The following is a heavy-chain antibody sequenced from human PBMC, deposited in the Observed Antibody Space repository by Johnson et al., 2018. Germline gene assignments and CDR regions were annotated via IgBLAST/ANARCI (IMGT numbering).Heavy chain of an antibody. CDR2: IYYSGST. Sequence: QVQLQESGPGLVKPSETLSLTCTVSGGSISSSSYYWGWIRQPPGKGLEWIGSIYYSGSTYYNPSLKSRVTISVDTSKNQFSLKRRSVHAAGTAVYYCARSPPYNWNRGASNWFDPWGQGTLVTVSS. CDR1: GGSISSSSYY. CDR3: ARSPPYNWNRGASNWFDP. D-gene: IGHD1-20*01. J-gene: IGHJ5*02. V-gene: IGHV4-39*07.